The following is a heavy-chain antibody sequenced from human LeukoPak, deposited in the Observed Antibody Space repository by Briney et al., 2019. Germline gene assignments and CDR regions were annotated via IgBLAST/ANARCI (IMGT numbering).Heavy chain of an antibody. V-gene: IGHV1-2*02. CDR2: INPNSGGT. CDR3: ARADSSSWYGLRAFDI. Sequence: ASVKVSCKASGYTFTGYYMHWVRQAPGQGLEWMGWINPNSGGTNYAQKFQGRVTMTRDTSISTAYMELSRLRSDDTAVYYCARADSSSWYGLRAFDIWGQGTMVTVSS. J-gene: IGHJ3*02. D-gene: IGHD6-13*01. CDR1: GYTFTGYY.